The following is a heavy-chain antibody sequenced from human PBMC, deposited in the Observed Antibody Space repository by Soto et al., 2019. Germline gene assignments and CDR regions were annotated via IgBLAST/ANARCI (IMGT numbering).Heavy chain of an antibody. D-gene: IGHD6-6*01. J-gene: IGHJ6*02. CDR2: TIPIFGTA. CDR3: ARGPWYSSSSIGYYYYGMDV. CDR1: GGTFSSYA. V-gene: IGHV1-69*01. Sequence: QVQLLQSGAEVKKPGSSVKVSCKASGGTFSSYAISWVRQAPGQGLEWRGGTIPIFGTANYAQKFQGRVTITADESTSTAYMELSSLRSEDTAVYYCARGPWYSSSSIGYYYYGMDVWGQGTTVTVSS.